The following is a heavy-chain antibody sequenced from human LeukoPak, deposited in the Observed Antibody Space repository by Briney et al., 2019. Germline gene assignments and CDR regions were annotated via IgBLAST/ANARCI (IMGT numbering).Heavy chain of an antibody. J-gene: IGHJ4*02. D-gene: IGHD5-24*01. CDR2: ISAYNGNT. Sequence: GASVKVSCKASGYTFTSYGISWVRQAPGQGLEWMGWISAYNGNTNYAQKLQGRVTMTTDTSTSTAYMELRSLRSDDTAVYYCARDKEAGRWLRYHYFDYWGQGTLVTVSS. CDR3: ARDKEAGRWLRYHYFDY. V-gene: IGHV1-18*01. CDR1: GYTFTSYG.